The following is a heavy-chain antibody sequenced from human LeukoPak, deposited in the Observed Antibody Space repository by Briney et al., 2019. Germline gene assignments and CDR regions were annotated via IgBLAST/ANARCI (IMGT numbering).Heavy chain of an antibody. CDR2: IYPGDSRI. J-gene: IGHJ5*02. V-gene: IGHV5-51*01. D-gene: IGHD6-13*01. CDR3: ACRDLTSTWSFP. Sequence: GESLEISCQGFGYSFTSYWIGWVRQMPGKGMEWMGVIYPGDSRIRYNPSFQGQVTISVDKSISTAYLQWVSLKASDTAMYYCACRDLTSTWSFPWGQGTLVTVSS. CDR1: GYSFTSYW.